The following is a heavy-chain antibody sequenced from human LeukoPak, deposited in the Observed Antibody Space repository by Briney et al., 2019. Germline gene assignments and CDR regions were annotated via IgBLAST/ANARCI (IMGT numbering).Heavy chain of an antibody. Sequence: ASVTVSCTASGYTFTGYYMHWVRQAPGQGLEWMGWINPNSGGTNYAQKFQGRVTMTRDTSISTAYMELSRLRSDDTAVYYCARDVPIVVVPAAMGFRIWGQGTMVTVSS. V-gene: IGHV1-2*02. CDR2: INPNSGGT. CDR3: ARDVPIVVVPAAMGFRI. CDR1: GYTFTGYY. J-gene: IGHJ3*02. D-gene: IGHD2-2*01.